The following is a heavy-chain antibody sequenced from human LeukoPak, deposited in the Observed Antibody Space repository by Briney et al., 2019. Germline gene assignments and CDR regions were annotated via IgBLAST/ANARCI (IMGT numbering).Heavy chain of an antibody. CDR3: VRDNPRCCGVVPVNIDDY. Sequence: GSLRLSCAASGFIFTRDSMNWVRQAPGKGLEWISYISHDSAIKYYADSVRGRFTISRDNAKSSLYLQMHSLRAEDTAVYYCVRDNPRCCGVVPVNIDDYWGQGTLLTVSS. J-gene: IGHJ4*02. CDR2: ISHDSAIK. D-gene: IGHD2-15*01. CDR1: GFIFTRDS. V-gene: IGHV3-48*01.